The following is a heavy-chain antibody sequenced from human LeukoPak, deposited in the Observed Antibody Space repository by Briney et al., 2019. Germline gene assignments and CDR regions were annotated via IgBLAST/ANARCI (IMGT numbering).Heavy chain of an antibody. CDR1: GFTFSEYA. Sequence: GRSLRLSCAASGFTFSEYAMHWVRPAPGKGLEWVSGISWNSGSIGYADSVKGRFTISRDNAKNSLYLQMNRLRAEDTALYYCAKYIRAMVHDGFFDYGGQGNLVTVSA. J-gene: IGHJ4*02. V-gene: IGHV3-9*01. CDR3: AKYIRAMVHDGFFDY. CDR2: ISWNSGSI. D-gene: IGHD4/OR15-4a*01.